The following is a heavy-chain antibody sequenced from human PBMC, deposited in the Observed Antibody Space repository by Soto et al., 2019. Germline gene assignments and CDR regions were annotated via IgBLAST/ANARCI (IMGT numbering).Heavy chain of an antibody. CDR1: CYTFTSYG. Sequence: ASVKVSCKASCYTFTSYGISWVRQAPGQGLEWMGWISAYNGNTNYAQKLPGRVTTTTDTPRSTAYMELRSLRSADTAVYYCVIFLASAGTFILRIGYFDFGGQGTLVTVSS. D-gene: IGHD6-13*01. J-gene: IGHJ4*02. CDR2: ISAYNGNT. CDR3: VIFLASAGTFILRIGYFDF. V-gene: IGHV1-18*01.